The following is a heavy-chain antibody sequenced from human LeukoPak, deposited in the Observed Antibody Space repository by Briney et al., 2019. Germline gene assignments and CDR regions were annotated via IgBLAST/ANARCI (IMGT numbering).Heavy chain of an antibody. CDR2: IDYSGST. J-gene: IGHJ3*02. Sequence: SGTLSLTCTVSGGSINSTSSYWGWIRQPPGKGLVWIVTIDYSGSTYYNPSLKSRVTISVDTSKNHFSLKLTSVTATDTTVYYCARHDSGYHVGAFNIWGQGTMVTVSS. V-gene: IGHV4-39*01. D-gene: IGHD5-12*01. CDR3: ARHDSGYHVGAFNI. CDR1: GGSINSTSSY.